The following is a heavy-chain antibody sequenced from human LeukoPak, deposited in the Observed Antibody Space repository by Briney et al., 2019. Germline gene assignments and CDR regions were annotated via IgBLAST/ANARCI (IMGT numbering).Heavy chain of an antibody. J-gene: IGHJ5*02. V-gene: IGHV4-34*01. CDR3: ARAQPRFRPRVGAPRHGYWFDP. Sequence: SETLSLTCAVYGGSFSGYYWSWIRQPPGKGLEWIGEINHSGSTNYNPSLKSRVTISVDTSKNQFSLKLSSVTAADTAVYYCARAQPRFRPRVGAPRHGYWFDPWGQGTLVTVSS. CDR2: INHSGST. CDR1: GGSFSGYY. D-gene: IGHD2-21*01.